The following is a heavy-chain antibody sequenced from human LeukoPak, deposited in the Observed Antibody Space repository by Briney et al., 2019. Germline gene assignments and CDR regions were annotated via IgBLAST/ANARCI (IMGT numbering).Heavy chain of an antibody. V-gene: IGHV3-30-3*01. CDR3: AREYTYYDFWSGYELERPLDY. CDR2: ISYDGSNK. J-gene: IGHJ4*02. CDR1: GFTFSSYA. D-gene: IGHD3-3*01. Sequence: GGSLRLSCAASGFTFSSYAMHWVRQAPGKGLEWVAVISYDGSNKYYADSVKGRFTISRDNSKNSLYLQMNSLRAEDTAVYYCAREYTYYDFWSGYELERPLDYWGQGTLVTVSS.